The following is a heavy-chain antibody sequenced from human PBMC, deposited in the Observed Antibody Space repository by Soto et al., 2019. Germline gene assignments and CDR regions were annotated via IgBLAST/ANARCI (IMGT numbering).Heavy chain of an antibody. CDR2: ISNSFSDGNT. CDR3: AKVFSPELGNYLDH. V-gene: IGHV3-23*01. Sequence: EVQLLESGGGLVQPGGSLRLSCAASGFSFSTYAMNWVRQAPGKGLEWVSAISNSFSDGNTHYADSVKGRFTISRDNDKHTVFLEMNSLRAEDTAVYYCAKVFSPELGNYLDHWGQGTLLTVSS. J-gene: IGHJ4*02. D-gene: IGHD1-7*01. CDR1: GFSFSTYA.